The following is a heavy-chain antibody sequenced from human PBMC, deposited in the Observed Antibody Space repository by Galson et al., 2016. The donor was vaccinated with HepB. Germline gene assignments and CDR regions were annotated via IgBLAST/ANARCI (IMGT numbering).Heavy chain of an antibody. CDR3: ASYYGDYSSSAFDL. CDR2: SRNRANSYTT. J-gene: IGHJ3*01. Sequence: HWVRQAPGKGLEWVGRSRNRANSYTTEYAASVEGRFTISRDNSRNSLYLQMNNLKSEDTAVYYCASYYGDYSSSAFDLWGQGTTVTVSS. D-gene: IGHD4-17*01. V-gene: IGHV3-72*01.